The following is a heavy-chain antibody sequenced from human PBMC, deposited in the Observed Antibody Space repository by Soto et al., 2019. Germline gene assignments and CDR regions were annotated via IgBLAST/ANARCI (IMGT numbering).Heavy chain of an antibody. D-gene: IGHD3-3*01. V-gene: IGHV4-34*01. Sequence: ETLSLTCAVYGGSFSGYYWSWIRQPPGKGLEWIGEINHSGSTNYNPSLKSRVTISVDTSKNQFSLKLSSVTAADTAVYYCARFNFWSAPRPLDYWGQGTLVTVSS. CDR2: INHSGST. CDR1: GGSFSGYY. CDR3: ARFNFWSAPRPLDY. J-gene: IGHJ4*02.